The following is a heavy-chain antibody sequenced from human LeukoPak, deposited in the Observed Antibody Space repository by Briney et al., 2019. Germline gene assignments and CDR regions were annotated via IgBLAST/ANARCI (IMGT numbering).Heavy chain of an antibody. CDR2: MNPNSGNT. J-gene: IGHJ4*02. CDR1: GYTFTSYD. V-gene: IGHV1-8*01. D-gene: IGHD1-26*01. Sequence: ASVKVSCKASGYTFTSYDINWVRQATGQGLEWMGWMNPNSGNTGYAQKFQGRVTMTRNTSISTAYMELSSPRSEDTAVYYCASIGATGGYYFDYWSQGTLVTVSS. CDR3: ASIGATGGYYFDY.